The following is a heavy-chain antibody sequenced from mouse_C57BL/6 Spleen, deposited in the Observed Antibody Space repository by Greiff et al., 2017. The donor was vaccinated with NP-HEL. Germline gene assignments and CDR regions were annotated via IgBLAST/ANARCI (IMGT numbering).Heavy chain of an antibody. J-gene: IGHJ3*01. D-gene: IGHD4-1*01. V-gene: IGHV1-69*01. CDR1: GYTFTSYW. CDR2: IDPSDSYT. Sequence: VQLQQPGAELVMPGASVKLSCKASGYTFTSYWMHWVKQRPGQGLEWIGEIDPSDSYTNYNQKFKGKSTLTVDKSSSTAYMQLSSLTSEDSAVYYCAKGTGSFAYWGQGTLVTVSA. CDR3: AKGTGSFAY.